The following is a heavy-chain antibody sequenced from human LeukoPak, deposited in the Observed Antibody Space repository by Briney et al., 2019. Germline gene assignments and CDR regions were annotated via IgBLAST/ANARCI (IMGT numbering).Heavy chain of an antibody. CDR2: ISPDGSRA. CDR1: GFTFSSYW. D-gene: IGHD3-16*01. CDR3: ARVNVCPRCHFDY. V-gene: IGHV3-74*01. J-gene: IGHJ4*02. Sequence: GGSLRLSCAASGFTFSSYWMHWVRQAPGKGLLWVSRISPDGSRASYADSVKGRFTISRDNAKNTLYLQMNSLRAEDTAVYYCARVNVCPRCHFDYWGQGTLVTVSS.